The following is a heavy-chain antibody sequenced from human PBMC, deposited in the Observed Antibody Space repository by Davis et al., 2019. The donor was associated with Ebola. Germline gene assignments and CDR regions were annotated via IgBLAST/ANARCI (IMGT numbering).Heavy chain of an antibody. Sequence: MPSETLSLTCTVSGGSISSGDYYWSWIRQPPGTGLEWIGYISYSGSTYYNPSLKSRVTISVDTSKNQFSLKLSSVTAADTAVYYCASTQTYYYDSSGDFDYWGQGTLVTVSS. V-gene: IGHV4-30-4*01. D-gene: IGHD3-22*01. CDR2: ISYSGST. J-gene: IGHJ4*02. CDR1: GGSISSGDYY. CDR3: ASTQTYYYDSSGDFDY.